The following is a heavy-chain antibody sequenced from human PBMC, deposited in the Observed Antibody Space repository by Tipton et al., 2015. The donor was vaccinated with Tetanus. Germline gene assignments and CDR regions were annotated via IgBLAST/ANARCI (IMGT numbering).Heavy chain of an antibody. CDR1: GFTFSIDA. Sequence: VQLVQSGGGVVQPGRSLRLSCAASGFTFSIDAMNWVRQAPGNGLEWVAAISGSRLTPYYADSVKGRFTISRDNSKNTLSLQLNSLRADDTAIYYCAKEALGVPNLWGKGTTVIVSS. J-gene: IGHJ6*04. CDR3: AKEALGVPNL. CDR2: ISGSRLTP. D-gene: IGHD1-14*01. V-gene: IGHV3-23*04.